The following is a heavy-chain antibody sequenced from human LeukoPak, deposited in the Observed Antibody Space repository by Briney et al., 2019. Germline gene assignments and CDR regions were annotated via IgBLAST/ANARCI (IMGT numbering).Heavy chain of an antibody. Sequence: GGSLRLSCAASGFTSSSYSMNWVRQAPGKGLEWVSSISSSSSYIYYADSVKGRFTISRDNAKNSLYLQMNSLRAEDTAVYYCARGSTKGSYAFDIWGQGTMVTVSS. CDR3: ARGSTKGSYAFDI. V-gene: IGHV3-21*01. CDR2: ISSSSSYI. J-gene: IGHJ3*02. CDR1: GFTSSSYS. D-gene: IGHD2-2*01.